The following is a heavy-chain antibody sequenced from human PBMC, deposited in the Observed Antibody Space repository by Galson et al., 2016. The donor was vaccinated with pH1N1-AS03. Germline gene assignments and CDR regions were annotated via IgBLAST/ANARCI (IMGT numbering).Heavy chain of an antibody. CDR3: ARGPVSYSNYWFPPPDY. J-gene: IGHJ4*02. V-gene: IGHV3-30*14. CDR1: GFTFSSYG. D-gene: IGHD6-13*01. CDR2: ISFDGSNI. Sequence: SLRLSCAASGFTFSSYGIHWVRQAPGKGLEWVAFISFDGSNIYYADSVKGRFTISRDDSKNTVFLQMGSLRTEDMAVYYCARGPVSYSNYWFPPPDYWGQGTLVTVSS.